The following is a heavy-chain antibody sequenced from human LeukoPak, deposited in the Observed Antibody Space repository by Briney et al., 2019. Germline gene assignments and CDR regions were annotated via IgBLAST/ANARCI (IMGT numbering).Heavy chain of an antibody. CDR3: AKDGSGSFYLHY. CDR2: ISGSGGST. Sequence: PGGSLRLSCAASGFTFSNYAMSWVRQAPGQGLEWVTSISGSGGSTYYADSVKGRFTISRDNSKNTLYLQMSSLRAEDTAVYYCAKDGSGSFYLHYWGQGTLVTVSS. CDR1: GFTFSNYA. D-gene: IGHD1-26*01. J-gene: IGHJ4*02. V-gene: IGHV3-23*01.